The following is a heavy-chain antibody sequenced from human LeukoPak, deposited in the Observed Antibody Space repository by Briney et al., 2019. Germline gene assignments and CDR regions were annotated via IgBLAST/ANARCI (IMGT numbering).Heavy chain of an antibody. CDR3: ARDREAAAGPYYYGMDV. Sequence: GGSLRLSCAASGFTFSSYWMSWVRQAPGKGLEWVANIKQDGSEEYYVDSVKGRFTISRDNAKNSLYLQMNSLRAEDTAVYYCARDREAAAGPYYYGMDVWGQGTTVTVSS. D-gene: IGHD6-13*01. CDR2: IKQDGSEE. J-gene: IGHJ6*02. V-gene: IGHV3-7*01. CDR1: GFTFSSYW.